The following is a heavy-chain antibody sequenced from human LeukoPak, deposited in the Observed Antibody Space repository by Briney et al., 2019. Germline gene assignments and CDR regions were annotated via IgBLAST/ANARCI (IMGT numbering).Heavy chain of an antibody. J-gene: IGHJ4*02. CDR3: ARDHPRGIAAAGTDFDY. CDR1: GFTFSSYA. D-gene: IGHD6-13*01. V-gene: IGHV3-30-3*01. CDR2: ISYDGSNK. Sequence: GGSLRLSCAASGFTFSSYAMHWVRQAPGKGLEWVAVISYDGSNKYYADSVKGRFTISRDNSKNTLYLQMNSLRAEDTAVYYCARDHPRGIAAAGTDFDYWGQGTLVTVSS.